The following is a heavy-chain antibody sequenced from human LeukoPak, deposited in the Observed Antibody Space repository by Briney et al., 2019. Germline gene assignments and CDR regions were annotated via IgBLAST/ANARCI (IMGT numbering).Heavy chain of an antibody. J-gene: IGHJ5*02. V-gene: IGHV1-69*13. D-gene: IGHD2-15*01. CDR1: GGTFSSYA. CDR2: IIPIFGTA. CDR3: ARAVVGCSGGSCYFPYNWFDP. Sequence: SVKVSCKASGGTFSSYAISWVRQAPGQGLEWMGGIIPIFGTANYAQKFQGRVTITADESTSTAYMELSSLRSEDTAVYYCARAVVGCSGGSCYFPYNWFDPWGQGTLVTVSS.